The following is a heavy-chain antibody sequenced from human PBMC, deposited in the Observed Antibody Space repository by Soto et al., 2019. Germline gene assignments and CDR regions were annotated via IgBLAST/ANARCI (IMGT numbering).Heavy chain of an antibody. D-gene: IGHD3-3*01. CDR3: ARDRVRFLEWLSNWFDP. CDR2: ISAYNGNT. V-gene: IGHV1-18*01. CDR1: GYTFTSYG. Sequence: ASVKVSCKASGYTFTSYGISWVRQAPGQGLEWMGWISAYNGNTNYAQKLQGRVTMTTDTSTSTAYMELRSLRSDDTAVYYCARDRVRFLEWLSNWFDPWGQGTLVTVSS. J-gene: IGHJ5*02.